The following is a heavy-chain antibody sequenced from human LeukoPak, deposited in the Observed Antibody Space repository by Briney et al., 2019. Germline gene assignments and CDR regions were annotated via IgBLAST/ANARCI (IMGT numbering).Heavy chain of an antibody. J-gene: IGHJ4*02. CDR2: ISYDGGNK. Sequence: GGSLRLSRAASGFTFSSYAMHWVRRAPGKGLEWVAVISYDGGNKYYADSVKGRFTISRDNSKNTLYLQMNSLRTEDTAVYYCARTYDILTGYYSIWGQGTLVTVSS. V-gene: IGHV3-30-3*01. CDR3: ARTYDILTGYYSI. CDR1: GFTFSSYA. D-gene: IGHD3-9*01.